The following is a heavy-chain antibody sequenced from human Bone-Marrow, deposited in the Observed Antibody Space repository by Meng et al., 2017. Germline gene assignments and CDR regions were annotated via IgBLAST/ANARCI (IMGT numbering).Heavy chain of an antibody. V-gene: IGHV4-34*01. Sequence: ESLKISCTVSGGSISSYYWSWIRQPPGKGLEWIGEINHSGSTNYNPSLKSRVTISVDTSKNQFSLKLSSVTAADTAVYYCARNHYYDSSGGITDAFDIWGQGTMVTVSS. CDR3: ARNHYYDSSGGITDAFDI. CDR1: GGSISSYY. D-gene: IGHD3-22*01. J-gene: IGHJ3*02. CDR2: INHSGST.